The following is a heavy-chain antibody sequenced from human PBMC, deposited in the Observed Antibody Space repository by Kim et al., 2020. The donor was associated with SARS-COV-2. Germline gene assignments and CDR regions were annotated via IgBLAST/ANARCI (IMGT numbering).Heavy chain of an antibody. D-gene: IGHD3-16*01. CDR2: IYPGDSET. CDR1: GSSFTGYW. V-gene: IGHV5-51*01. Sequence: GESLKISCKGSGSSFTGYWAGWVRQMPGKGLEWMGIIYPGDSETRYNPSFHGQVTRSADESTSTASLQWSSLKASDTPPYYCTRHRRVAGRGTYPFSAMD. J-gene: IGHJ6*03. CDR3: TRHRRVAGRGTYPFSAMD.